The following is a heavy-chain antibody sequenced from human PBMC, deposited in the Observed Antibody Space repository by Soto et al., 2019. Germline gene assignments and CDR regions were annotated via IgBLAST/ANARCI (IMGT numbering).Heavy chain of an antibody. V-gene: IGHV3-7*01. CDR2: IRQSGSER. Sequence: GGSLRLSCAASGFTFNNYWMTWVRQAPGKGLEWVASIRQSGSERYYVESVKGRFTISRDNAKNSLFLQMNSLRAEDTAVYYCAKWGASTGTTYYYYGMDVWGQGTTVTVSS. J-gene: IGHJ6*02. CDR3: AKWGASTGTTYYYYGMDV. CDR1: GFTFNNYW. D-gene: IGHD4-4*01.